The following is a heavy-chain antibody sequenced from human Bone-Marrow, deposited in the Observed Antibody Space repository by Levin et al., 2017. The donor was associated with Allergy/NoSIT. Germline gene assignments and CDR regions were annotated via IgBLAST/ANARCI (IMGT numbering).Heavy chain of an antibody. CDR1: GGSISNYY. CDR2: IYYTGTT. V-gene: IGHV4-59*12. D-gene: IGHD2-21*02. J-gene: IGHJ4*02. CDR3: ARYGRYGGRDCYRDY. Sequence: SETLSLTCTVSGGSISNYYWGWIRQSPGKGLEWLGHIYYTGTTNYKPSLKGRVTMSLDTSKNQVFLNMKSVTAADTAIYYCARYGRYGGRDCYRDYWGQGALVTVSS.